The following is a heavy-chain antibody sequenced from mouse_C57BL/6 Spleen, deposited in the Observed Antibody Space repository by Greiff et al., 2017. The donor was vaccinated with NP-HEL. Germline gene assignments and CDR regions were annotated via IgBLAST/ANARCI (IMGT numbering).Heavy chain of an antibody. Sequence: QVQLQQPGAELVMPGASVKLSCKASGYTFTSYWMHWVKQRPGQGLEWIGEIDPSDSYTNYNQKFKGKSTLTVDKSSSTAYMQLSSLTSEDSAVYYCARVGGGSGPAWFAYWGQGTLVTVSA. J-gene: IGHJ3*01. CDR3: ARVGGGSGPAWFAY. D-gene: IGHD3-2*02. V-gene: IGHV1-69*01. CDR2: IDPSDSYT. CDR1: GYTFTSYW.